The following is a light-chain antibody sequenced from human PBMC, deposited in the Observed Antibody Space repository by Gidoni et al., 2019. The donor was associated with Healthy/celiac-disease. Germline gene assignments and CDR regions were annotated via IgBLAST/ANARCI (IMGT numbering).Light chain of an antibody. CDR1: QSDSSN. Sequence: ELVMTQSPATLSVSPGDRATLSCRASQSDSSNLAWYQQKPGQAPRLLIYGASTRATGIPARFSGSVSGTEFTLTISSLQSEDFAVYYCQQYNNWPPYTFGQGTKLEIK. CDR2: GAS. CDR3: QQYNNWPPYT. J-gene: IGKJ2*01. V-gene: IGKV3-15*01.